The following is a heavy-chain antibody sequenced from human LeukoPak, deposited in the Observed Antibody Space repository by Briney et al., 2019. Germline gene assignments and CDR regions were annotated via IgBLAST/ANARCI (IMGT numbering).Heavy chain of an antibody. J-gene: IGHJ4*02. CDR1: GFTFSSYA. CDR3: AKAARSRDGYNDY. D-gene: IGHD5-24*01. CDR2: ISGRGGVT. V-gene: IGHV3-23*01. Sequence: GGSLRLSCAASGFTFSSYAMSWVRQAPGKGLEWVSAISGRGGVTYYADSVKGRFTISRDNAKNSLYLQMNSLRAEDTALYYCAKAARSRDGYNDYWGQGTLVTVSS.